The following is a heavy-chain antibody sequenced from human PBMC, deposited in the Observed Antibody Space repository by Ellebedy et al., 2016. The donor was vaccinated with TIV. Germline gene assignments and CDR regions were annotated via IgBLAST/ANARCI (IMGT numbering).Heavy chain of an antibody. V-gene: IGHV1-8*01. Sequence: AASVTVSCKPSGYTLPSYDINWVRQAPGQGLEYLGWMQPGSGNTGYAQKFEGRVTMTRDTSTGTAYMELNSLRSEDTAVYYCTVGLFDPWGQGTLVTVSS. CDR2: MQPGSGNT. CDR3: TVGLFDP. CDR1: GYTLPSYD. D-gene: IGHD3-10*01. J-gene: IGHJ5*02.